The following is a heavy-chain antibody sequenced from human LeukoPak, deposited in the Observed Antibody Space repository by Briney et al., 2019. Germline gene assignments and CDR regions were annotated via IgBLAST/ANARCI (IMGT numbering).Heavy chain of an antibody. Sequence: PGGSLRLSCAASGFIFSSYAMSWVRQAPGKGLEWVSSISGSGGSSTYYADSVKGRFTISRDNSKNTLYLQMNSLRAEDTAIYYCAKDDVNSGSGWYFKHWGQGTLVTVSS. J-gene: IGHJ1*01. CDR1: GFIFSSYA. V-gene: IGHV3-23*01. CDR3: AKDDVNSGSGWYFKH. D-gene: IGHD6-19*01. CDR2: ISGSGGSST.